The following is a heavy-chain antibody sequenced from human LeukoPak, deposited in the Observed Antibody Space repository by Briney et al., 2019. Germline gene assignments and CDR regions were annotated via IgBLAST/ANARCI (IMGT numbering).Heavy chain of an antibody. CDR2: ISGSGGST. CDR3: AKSDCDFWSGYYTGIPFFDY. V-gene: IGHV3-23*01. CDR1: GFTFSSYA. J-gene: IGHJ4*02. Sequence: GGSLRLSCAASGFTFSSYAMSWVRQAPGKGLEWVSAISGSGGSTYYADSVKGRFTISRDNSKNTLYLQMNSLRAEDTAVYYCAKSDCDFWSGYYTGIPFFDYWGQGTLVTVSS. D-gene: IGHD3-3*01.